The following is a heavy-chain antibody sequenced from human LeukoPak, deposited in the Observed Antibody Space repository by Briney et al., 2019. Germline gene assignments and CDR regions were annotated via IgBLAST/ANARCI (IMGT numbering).Heavy chain of an antibody. D-gene: IGHD2-21*01. V-gene: IGHV4-30-4*08. CDR1: GGSISSGGYY. Sequence: KPSETLSLTCTVSGGSISSGGYYWSWIRQHPGKGLEWIGYIYYSGSTYYNPSLKSRVTISVDTSKNQFSLKLSSVTAADTAVYYCARRRNSLPHWYFDLWGRGTLVTVSS. CDR2: IYYSGST. J-gene: IGHJ2*01. CDR3: ARRRNSLPHWYFDL.